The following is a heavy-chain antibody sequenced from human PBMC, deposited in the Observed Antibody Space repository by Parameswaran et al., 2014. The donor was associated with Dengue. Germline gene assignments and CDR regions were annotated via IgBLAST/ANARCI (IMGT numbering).Heavy chain of an antibody. CDR2: INHSGST. V-gene: IGHV4-34*01. J-gene: IGHJ5*02. D-gene: IGHD6-13*01. Sequence: VRQAPGKGLEWIGEINHSGSTNYNPSLKSRVTISVDTSKNQFSLKLSSVTAADTAVYYCARSGIAASWSRSNGKRGFAWFDPWGQGTLVTVSS. CDR3: ARSGIAASWSRSNGKRGFAWFDP.